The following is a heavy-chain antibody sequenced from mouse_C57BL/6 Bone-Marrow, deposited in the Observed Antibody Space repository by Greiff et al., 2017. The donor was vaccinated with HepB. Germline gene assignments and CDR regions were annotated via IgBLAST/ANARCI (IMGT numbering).Heavy chain of an antibody. J-gene: IGHJ3*01. V-gene: IGHV5-15*04. Sequence: DVMLVESGGGLVQPGGSLKLSCAASGFTFSDYGMAWVRQAPRKGPEWVAFISNLAYSIYYADTVTGRFTISRENAKNTLYLEMSSLRSEDTAMYYCARRRGTAQATWGQGTLVTVSA. CDR1: GFTFSDYG. CDR2: ISNLAYSI. CDR3: ARRRGTAQAT. D-gene: IGHD3-2*02.